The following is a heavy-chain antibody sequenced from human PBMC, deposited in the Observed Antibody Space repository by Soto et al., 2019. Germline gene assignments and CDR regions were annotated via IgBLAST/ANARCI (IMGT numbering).Heavy chain of an antibody. CDR3: ARDRGRTTVINYYYYGMDV. V-gene: IGHV1-18*01. J-gene: IGHJ6*02. CDR1: GYTFTSYG. CDR2: ISAYNGNT. Sequence: QVPLVQSGAEVKKPGASVKVSCKASGYTFTSYGISWVRQAPGQGLEWMGWISAYNGNTNYAQKLQGRVTMTTDTSTSTAYMELRSLRSDDTAVYYCARDRGRTTVINYYYYGMDVWGQGTTVTVSS. D-gene: IGHD4-4*01.